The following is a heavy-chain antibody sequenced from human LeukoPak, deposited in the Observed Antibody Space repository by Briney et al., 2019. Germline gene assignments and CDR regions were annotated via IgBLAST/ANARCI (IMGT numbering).Heavy chain of an antibody. Sequence: RPSETLSLTCAVYGGSFSGYYWSWIRQPPGKGLEWIGEINHSGSTNYNPSLKSRVTISVDTSKNQFSLKLSSVTAADTAVYYCARAGDCSSTSCYRVFDYWGQGTLVTVSS. V-gene: IGHV4-34*01. CDR3: ARAGDCSSTSCYRVFDY. CDR2: INHSGST. CDR1: GGSFSGYY. D-gene: IGHD2-2*02. J-gene: IGHJ4*02.